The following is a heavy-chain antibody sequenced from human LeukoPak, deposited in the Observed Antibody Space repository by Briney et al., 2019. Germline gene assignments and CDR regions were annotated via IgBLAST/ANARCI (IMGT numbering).Heavy chain of an antibody. V-gene: IGHV1-18*01. D-gene: IGHD3-3*01. CDR2: ISAYNGNT. CDR1: GYTFNSYG. J-gene: IGHJ6*03. Sequence: ASVKVSCKASGYTFNSYGISWVRQAPGQGLEWMGWISAYNGNTNYAQKLQGRVTMTTDTSTSTAYMELRSLRSDDTAVYYCARVYYDFWSGYYRDYYYYMDVWGKGTTVTVSS. CDR3: ARVYYDFWSGYYRDYYYYMDV.